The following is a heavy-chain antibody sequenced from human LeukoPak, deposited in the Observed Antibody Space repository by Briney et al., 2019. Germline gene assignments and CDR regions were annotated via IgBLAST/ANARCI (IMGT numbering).Heavy chain of an antibody. CDR2: INPDSGFT. V-gene: IGHV1-2*02. Sequence: ASVKVSRKASGYKFTDDYMHWVRQAPGQGLEFMGWINPDSGFTNYAQKFKGRVTMTRDTSISTAYLEVRSLTSDDTAVYYCAPTAEAYTSWWKVWGQGTPVTVSS. J-gene: IGHJ4*02. CDR3: APTAEAYTSWWKV. CDR1: GYKFTDDY. D-gene: IGHD3-16*01.